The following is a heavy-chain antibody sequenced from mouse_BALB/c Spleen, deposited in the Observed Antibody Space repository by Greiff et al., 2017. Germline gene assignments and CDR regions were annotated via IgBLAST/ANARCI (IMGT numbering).Heavy chain of an antibody. Sequence: EVKLVESGGGLVQPGGSRKLSCAASGFTFSSFGMHWVRQAPEKGLEWVAYISSGSSTIYYADTVKGRFTISRDNPKNTLFLQMTSLRSEDTAMYYCARSATATNAMDYWGQGTSVTVSS. J-gene: IGHJ4*01. V-gene: IGHV5-17*02. CDR1: GFTFSSFG. D-gene: IGHD1-2*01. CDR3: ARSATATNAMDY. CDR2: ISSGSSTI.